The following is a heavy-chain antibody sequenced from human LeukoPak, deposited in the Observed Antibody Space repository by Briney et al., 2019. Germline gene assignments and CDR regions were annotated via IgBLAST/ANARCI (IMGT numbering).Heavy chain of an antibody. D-gene: IGHD4-17*01. V-gene: IGHV3-64*01. Sequence: GGSLTLSCAASGFTFSSYAMHWVRQAPGKGLEYVSAISSNGGSTYYANSVKGRFTISRDNSRNTLYLQMNSLRAEDTAMYYCAKLSSMTSVTTTVNFDSWGQASMATVSS. CDR2: ISSNGGST. J-gene: IGHJ4*02. CDR3: AKLSSMTSVTTTVNFDS. CDR1: GFTFSSYA.